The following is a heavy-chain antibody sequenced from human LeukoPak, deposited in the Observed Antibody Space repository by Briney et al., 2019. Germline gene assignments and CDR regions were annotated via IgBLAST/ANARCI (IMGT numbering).Heavy chain of an antibody. CDR1: GYTFTGYH. Sequence: ASVKVSCKASGYTFTGYHMHWVRQAPGQGLEWMGRINPNSGDTNYAQKFQGRVAMTGDTSISTAFMELTRLRSDDTAVYYCARGPSGSDYWGQGTLVTVSS. D-gene: IGHD3-10*01. CDR3: ARGPSGSDY. J-gene: IGHJ4*02. V-gene: IGHV1-2*06. CDR2: INPNSGDT.